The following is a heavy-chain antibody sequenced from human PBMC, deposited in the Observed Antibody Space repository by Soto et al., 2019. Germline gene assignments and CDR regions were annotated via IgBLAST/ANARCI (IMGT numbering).Heavy chain of an antibody. CDR3: ARLHRYCTNGVCLIGGNYYYGMDV. J-gene: IGHJ6*02. CDR1: GGSISSSNW. Sequence: QVQLQESGPGLVKPSGTLSLTCAVSGGSISSSNWWSWVRQPPGKGLEWIGEIYHSGSTNYNPSLKSRVTISVDKSKNQFSLKLSSVTAADTAVYYCARLHRYCTNGVCLIGGNYYYGMDVWGQGTTVTVSS. D-gene: IGHD2-8*01. CDR2: IYHSGST. V-gene: IGHV4-4*02.